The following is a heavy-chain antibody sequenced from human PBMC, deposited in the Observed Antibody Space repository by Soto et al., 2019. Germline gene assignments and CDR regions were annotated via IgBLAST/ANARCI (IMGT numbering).Heavy chain of an antibody. CDR2: IIPIFGTA. V-gene: IGHV1-69*13. CDR1: GGTFSSYA. J-gene: IGHJ4*02. Sequence: ASVKVSCKASGGTFSSYAISWVRQAPGQGLEWMGGIIPIFGTANYAQKFQGRVTITADESTSTAYMELSSLRSEDTAVYYCAREPYYYDSSGYYYGWVGSYFDYWGQGTLVTVSS. D-gene: IGHD3-22*01. CDR3: AREPYYYDSSGYYYGWVGSYFDY.